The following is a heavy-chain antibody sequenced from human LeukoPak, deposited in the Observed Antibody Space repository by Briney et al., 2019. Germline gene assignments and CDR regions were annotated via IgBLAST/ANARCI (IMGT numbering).Heavy chain of an antibody. D-gene: IGHD6-13*01. CDR2: IYHSGIT. V-gene: IGHV4-30-4*08. Sequence: SETLSLTCTVSGGSISSGDYYWSWIRQPPGKGLEWIGHIYHSGITYYNPSLKSRVTFLVDTSKNQFSLEVNSVTAADTAVYHCARARAYSSSWYHFDYWGQGTLVTVSS. CDR1: GGSISSGDYY. CDR3: ARARAYSSSWYHFDY. J-gene: IGHJ4*02.